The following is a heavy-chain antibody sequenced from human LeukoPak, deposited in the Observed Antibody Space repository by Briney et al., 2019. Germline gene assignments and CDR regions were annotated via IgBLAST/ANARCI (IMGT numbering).Heavy chain of an antibody. Sequence: GGSLRLSCAASGFTFSSYAMHWVRQAPGKGLEWVAVISYDGSNKYYADSVKGRFTITRDNSKNTLYLQMNSLRAEDTAVYYCARGHYWSGVHYYYMDVWGKGTTVTVSS. J-gene: IGHJ6*03. V-gene: IGHV3-30*04. CDR2: ISYDGSNK. D-gene: IGHD3-10*01. CDR3: ARGHYWSGVHYYYMDV. CDR1: GFTFSSYA.